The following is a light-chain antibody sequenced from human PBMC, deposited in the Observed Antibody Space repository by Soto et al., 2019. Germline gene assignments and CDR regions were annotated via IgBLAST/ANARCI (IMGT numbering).Light chain of an antibody. CDR3: QQYGSSPT. CDR1: ESISSTS. CDR2: DTS. V-gene: IGKV3-20*01. J-gene: IGKJ1*01. Sequence: EIVLTQSPGILSFSLGERATLSCRVSESISSTSLAWYQQKPGQAPRLLMYDTSSRASDIPDRFSGSGSGTDFTLTISRLEAEDFAVYFCQQYGSSPTFGQGTKVDNK.